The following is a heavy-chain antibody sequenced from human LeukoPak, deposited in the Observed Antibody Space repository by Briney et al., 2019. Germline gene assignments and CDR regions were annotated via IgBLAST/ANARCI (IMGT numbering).Heavy chain of an antibody. Sequence: GGSLRLSCAASGFTFSAFGIHWVRQAAGKGLEWVAFIRYDASKKYYAESVKGQFTVSRSNSKNTLFLQMDSLRPEDTAVYFCAKEPFDHWGQGTLVAVSS. CDR3: AKEPFDH. V-gene: IGHV3-30*02. CDR2: IRYDASKK. CDR1: GFTFSAFG. J-gene: IGHJ4*02.